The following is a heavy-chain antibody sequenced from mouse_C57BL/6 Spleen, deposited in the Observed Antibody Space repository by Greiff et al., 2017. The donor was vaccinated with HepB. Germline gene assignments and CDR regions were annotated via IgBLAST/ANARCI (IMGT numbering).Heavy chain of an antibody. CDR2: ISSGSSTI. D-gene: IGHD1-1*01. CDR1: GFTFSDYG. J-gene: IGHJ4*01. Sequence: EVNLVESGGGLVKPGGSLKLSCAASGFTFSDYGMHWVRQAPEKGLEWVAYISSGSSTIYYADTVKGRFTISRDNAKNTLFLQMTSLRSEDTAMYYCARRTTVVAHYAMDYWGQGTSVTVSS. CDR3: ARRTTVVAHYAMDY. V-gene: IGHV5-17*01.